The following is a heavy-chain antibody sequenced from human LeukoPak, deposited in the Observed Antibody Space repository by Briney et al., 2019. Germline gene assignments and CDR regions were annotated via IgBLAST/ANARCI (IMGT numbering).Heavy chain of an antibody. CDR3: ARDHHSSSWYGIYFDY. CDR2: IIPILGTA. CDR1: GGTFSSYA. J-gene: IGHJ4*02. Sequence: SVKVSCKASGGTFSSYAISWVRQAPGQGLEWMGGIIPILGTANYAQKFQGRVTITTDESTSTAYMELSSLRSEDTAVYYCARDHHSSSWYGIYFDYWGQGTLVTVSS. V-gene: IGHV1-69*05. D-gene: IGHD6-13*01.